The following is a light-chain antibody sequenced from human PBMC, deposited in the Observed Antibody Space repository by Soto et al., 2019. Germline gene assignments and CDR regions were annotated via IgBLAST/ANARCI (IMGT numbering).Light chain of an antibody. CDR3: QQFSSYPLT. J-gene: IGKJ4*01. CDR1: QTVRNNS. Sequence: ESVFTQAPVNLSSSPLERATLSLIASQTVRNNSLAWYQQQPGQAPRLLIYDASSRATGIPDRFSGGGSGTDFTLTISRLEPEDFAVYYCQQFSSYPLTLGGGTKV. CDR2: DAS. V-gene: IGKV3-20*01.